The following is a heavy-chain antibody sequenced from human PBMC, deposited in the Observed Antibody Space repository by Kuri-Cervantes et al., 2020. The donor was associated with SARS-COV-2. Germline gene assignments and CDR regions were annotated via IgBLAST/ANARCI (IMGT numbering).Heavy chain of an antibody. V-gene: IGHV3-48*03. J-gene: IGHJ4*02. D-gene: IGHD2-15*01. CDR2: ISSSGSTI. Sequence: GGSLRLSCVASGFNFSSYEMNWVRQAPGRGLEWVSYISSSGSTICYADSVKGRFTISRDNAKNSLYLQMSSLRVEDTAVYYCTRMSSGGSPDYWGQGTLVTVSS. CDR1: GFNFSSYE. CDR3: TRMSSGGSPDY.